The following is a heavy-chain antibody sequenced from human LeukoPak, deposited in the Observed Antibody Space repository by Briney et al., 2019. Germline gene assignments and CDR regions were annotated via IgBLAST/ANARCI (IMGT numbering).Heavy chain of an antibody. D-gene: IGHD6-19*01. J-gene: IGHJ5*02. CDR1: GGSISSGDYY. CDR2: IYYSGST. V-gene: IGHV4-30-4*01. CDR3: ARGTGSSGRTNWFDP. Sequence: PSQTLSLTCTVSGGSISSGDYYWSWIRQPPGKGLEWIGYIYYSGSTSYNPSLKSRVTISVDTSKNQFSLKLSSVTAADTAVYYCARGTGSSGRTNWFDPWGQGTLVTVSS.